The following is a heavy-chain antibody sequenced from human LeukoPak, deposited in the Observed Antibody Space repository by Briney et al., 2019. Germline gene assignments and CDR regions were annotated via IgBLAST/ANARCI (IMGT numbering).Heavy chain of an antibody. D-gene: IGHD6-19*01. J-gene: IGHJ4*02. V-gene: IGHV3-23*01. CDR2: ISDSGEIT. Sequence: GGSLRLSCAASGFTFSSYWMSWVRQAPGKGLEWVSGISDSGEITFYADSVKGRFTISRDNSKNTLYLQLSSLRGDDTAVYFCARNRGWYGVSWGQGTLVTVSS. CDR3: ARNRGWYGVS. CDR1: GFTFSSYW.